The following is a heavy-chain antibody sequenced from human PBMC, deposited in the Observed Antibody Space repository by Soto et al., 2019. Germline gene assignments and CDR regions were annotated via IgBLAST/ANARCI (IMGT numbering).Heavy chain of an antibody. J-gene: IGHJ3*01. CDR3: ARHSSGSSSSWSPV. CDR2: ISYSGRT. D-gene: IGHD6-13*01. Sequence: QLQLQESGPGLVKPSATLSLTCTVSGGSISRSTYYWGWIRQPPGKGLEWIASISYSGRTHYNPSPAIRVPISVDTSKNQFSLRPSSVTAADTAVYYCARHSSGSSSSWSPVSGQGTIVTVSS. CDR1: GGSISRSTYY. V-gene: IGHV4-39*01.